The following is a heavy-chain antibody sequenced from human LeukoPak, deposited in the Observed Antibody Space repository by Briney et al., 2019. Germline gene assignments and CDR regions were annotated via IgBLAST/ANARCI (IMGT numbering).Heavy chain of an antibody. D-gene: IGHD3-10*01. CDR2: ISGSGDST. CDR1: GFTFSNYV. V-gene: IGHV3-23*01. J-gene: IGHJ6*02. Sequence: GGSLRLSCAASGFTFSNYVMTWVRQAPGKGLEWVSAISGSGDSTYYADSVKGRFAISRDNSKTTLYLQMSSLRAEDTAIYYRARDSGGLWFGELPHSYYGMDVWGQGTTVTVSS. CDR3: ARDSGGLWFGELPHSYYGMDV.